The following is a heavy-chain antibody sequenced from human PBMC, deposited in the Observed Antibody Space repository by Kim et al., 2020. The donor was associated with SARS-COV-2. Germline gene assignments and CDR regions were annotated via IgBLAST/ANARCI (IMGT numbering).Heavy chain of an antibody. J-gene: IGHJ4*02. CDR3: IRAVALESFDY. V-gene: IGHV3-15*01. D-gene: IGHD6-19*01. CDR1: GFTFSNAW. CDR2: IKSKTDGGTT. Sequence: GGSLRLSCAASGFTFSNAWMSWVRQAPGKGLEWVGRIKSKTDGGTTDYAAPVKGRFTISRDDSKNTLYLQMNSLKTEDTAVYYCIRAVALESFDYWGQGTLVTVSS.